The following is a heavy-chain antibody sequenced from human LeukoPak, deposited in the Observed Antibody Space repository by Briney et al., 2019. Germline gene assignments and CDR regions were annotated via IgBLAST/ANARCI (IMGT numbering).Heavy chain of an antibody. CDR2: IMNDGTDK. V-gene: IGHV3-30*02. CDR3: AKSWSGYYSYYLDV. D-gene: IGHD3-3*01. J-gene: IGHJ6*03. CDR1: GFTFSAYA. Sequence: GGSLRLSCAASGFTFSAYAMHWVRQAPGKGLEWVASIMNDGTDKKHVDSVKGRFTISRDNSKNTLFLQMDSLRPKDTAIYYCAKSWSGYYSYYLDVWGKGTTVTVSS.